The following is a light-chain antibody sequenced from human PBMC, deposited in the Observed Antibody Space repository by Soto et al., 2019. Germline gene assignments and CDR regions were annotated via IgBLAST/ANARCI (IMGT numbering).Light chain of an antibody. CDR3: SSYTSRNTLYV. CDR2: GVS. CDR1: SSDVGGYTY. Sequence: QSALTQPASVSGSPGQSITISCTGTSSDVGGYTYVSWYQQHPGKAPKLMIFGVSNRPSGVSNRFSGSKSGNTASLTISGLQAEDEADYYCSSYTSRNTLYVFGTGTKVTVL. V-gene: IGLV2-14*01. J-gene: IGLJ1*01.